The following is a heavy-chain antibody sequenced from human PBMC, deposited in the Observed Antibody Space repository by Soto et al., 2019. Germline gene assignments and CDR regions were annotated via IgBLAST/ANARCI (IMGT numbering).Heavy chain of an antibody. V-gene: IGHV1-69*12. D-gene: IGHD5-18*01. CDR2: IIPIFGTA. Sequence: QVQLVQSGAEVKKPGSSVKVSCKASGGTFSSYAISWVRQAPGQGLEWMGGIIPIFGTANYAQKFQGRVTITADESPXTAYMELSSLRSEDTAVYYCAGDDVDTAMPYGMDVWGQGTTVTVSS. CDR1: GGTFSSYA. J-gene: IGHJ6*02. CDR3: AGDDVDTAMPYGMDV.